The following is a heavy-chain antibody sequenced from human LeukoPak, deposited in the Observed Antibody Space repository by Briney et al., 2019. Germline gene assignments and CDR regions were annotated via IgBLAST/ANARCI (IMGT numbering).Heavy chain of an antibody. J-gene: IGHJ4*02. Sequence: GGSLRLSCAASGFTFSSYDMHWVRQTPGKGLEWVSAIGTGGDTYYPDSVKGRFTISRENAENSLYLQMNRLRAEDTAVYYCAIAPTGGIEWQLLKWGQGTLVTVSS. D-gene: IGHD2-15*01. V-gene: IGHV3-13*04. CDR2: IGTGGDT. CDR1: GFTFSSYD. CDR3: AIAPTGGIEWQLLK.